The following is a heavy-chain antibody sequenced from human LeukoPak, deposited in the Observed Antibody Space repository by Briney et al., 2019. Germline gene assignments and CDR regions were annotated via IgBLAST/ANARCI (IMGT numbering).Heavy chain of an antibody. Sequence: GASVKVSCKASGYTFTSYDIHWVRQATGQGLEWMGWMNPNSGNTGSAQKFQGRLTMTRNTSISTAYMELSSLRSEDTAVYYCARRSQAGGTGIGYWGQGTLVTVSS. J-gene: IGHJ4*02. V-gene: IGHV1-8*01. CDR1: GYTFTSYD. CDR3: ARRSQAGGTGIGY. D-gene: IGHD6-19*01. CDR2: MNPNSGNT.